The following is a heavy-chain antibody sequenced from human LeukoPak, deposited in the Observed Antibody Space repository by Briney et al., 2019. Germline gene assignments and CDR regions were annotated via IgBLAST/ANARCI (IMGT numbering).Heavy chain of an antibody. CDR3: AGHHPRNTVDF. V-gene: IGHV4-59*08. J-gene: IGHJ4*02. D-gene: IGHD2/OR15-2a*01. CDR2: ISDIGSI. CDR1: GGSFSGYY. Sequence: SETLSLTCAVYGGSFSGYYWSWIRQPPGKGLEWIAYISDIGSINYNPSLKSRVTISLDTSKNQFSLKLSSVTAADAAVYYCAGHHPRNTVDFWGQGTLVTVSS.